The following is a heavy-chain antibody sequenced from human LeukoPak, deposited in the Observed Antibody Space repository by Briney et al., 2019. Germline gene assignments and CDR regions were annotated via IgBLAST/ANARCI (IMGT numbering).Heavy chain of an antibody. CDR2: IYHSGST. CDR1: GGSISSGGYS. Sequence: PSETLSLTCAVSGGSISSGGYSWSWIRQPPGTGLEWIGYIYHSGSTYYNPSLKSRVTISVDRSKNQFSLKLSSVTAADTAVYYCARGLHRYYYRSGSYSDAFDIWGQGTMVSVSS. J-gene: IGHJ3*02. CDR3: ARGLHRYYYRSGSYSDAFDI. D-gene: IGHD3-10*01. V-gene: IGHV4-30-2*01.